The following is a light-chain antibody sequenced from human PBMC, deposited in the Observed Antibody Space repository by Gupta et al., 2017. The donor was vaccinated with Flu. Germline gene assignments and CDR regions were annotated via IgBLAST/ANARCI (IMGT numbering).Light chain of an antibody. CDR3: QQSHSTPYT. CDR1: QTINNY. CDR2: GAS. Sequence: DIQMTQSPSSLPASVGDRVTIACRASQTINNYVTWYQQKPGKAPNLLIDGASTLQSGVPPRFRGSGYGTDFTLTISSLQPEDFATYYCQQSHSTPYTFGQGTKVEIK. J-gene: IGKJ2*01. V-gene: IGKV1-39*01.